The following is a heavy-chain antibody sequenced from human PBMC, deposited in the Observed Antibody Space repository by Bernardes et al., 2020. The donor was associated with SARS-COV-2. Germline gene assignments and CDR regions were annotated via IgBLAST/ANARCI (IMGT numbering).Heavy chain of an antibody. CDR3: ARDNPSNTFDS. CDR2: ISSLSTYI. CDR1: GFTFSSYT. J-gene: IGHJ4*02. D-gene: IGHD6-6*01. Sequence: GGSLRLSCAASGFTFSSYTFNWVRQAPGKGLEWVASISSLSTYIDYADSVRGRFTISRDNTKNSLYLQMDSLRADDTALYYCARDNPSNTFDSWGQGTLVTVSS. V-gene: IGHV3-21*01.